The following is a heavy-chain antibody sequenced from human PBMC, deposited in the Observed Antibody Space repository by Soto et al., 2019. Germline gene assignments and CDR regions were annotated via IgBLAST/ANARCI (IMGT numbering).Heavy chain of an antibody. CDR2: IRSKANSYAT. J-gene: IGHJ6*02. CDR3: TRCHSTYGMDV. V-gene: IGHV3-73*01. Sequence: EVQLVESGGGLVQPGGSLKLSCAASGFTFSGSAMHWVRQASGKGLEWVGRIRSKANSYATAYAASVKGRFTISRDDSKNTAYLQMNSLKTEDTAVYYCTRCHSTYGMDVWGQGTTVTVSS. CDR1: GFTFSGSA. D-gene: IGHD2-2*01.